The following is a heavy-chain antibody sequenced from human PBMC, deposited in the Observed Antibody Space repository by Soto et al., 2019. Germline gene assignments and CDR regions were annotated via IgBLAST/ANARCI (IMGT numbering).Heavy chain of an antibody. J-gene: IGHJ6*02. D-gene: IGHD1-26*01. V-gene: IGHV3-13*05. Sequence: EVQLVESGGGSVQPGESLRLSCAASGFSFRDYDMHWVRQRKGKGLEWVSALGAARDPYYVGSVKGRFSVSRDKTQNSLFLQMNNQRVDDTAVYFCARAYLGRLPRRAGYDYAMGVWGRGTTVTVSS. CDR2: LGAARDP. CDR3: ARAYLGRLPRRAGYDYAMGV. CDR1: GFSFRDYD.